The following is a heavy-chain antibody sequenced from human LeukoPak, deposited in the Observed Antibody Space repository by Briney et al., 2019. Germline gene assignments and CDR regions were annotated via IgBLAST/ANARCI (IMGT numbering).Heavy chain of an antibody. CDR1: GFTFSSYG. V-gene: IGHV3-33*01. CDR3: ARDADEYCSSTTCRGGSFDI. Sequence: GGSLRLSCAASGFTFSSYGMHWVRQAPGKGLEWVAVIWYDGSNKYYADSVKGRFTISRDNSKNTLYLQMNSLRAEDTAVYYCARDADEYCSSTTCRGGSFDIWGQGTMVSVSS. CDR2: IWYDGSNK. D-gene: IGHD2-2*01. J-gene: IGHJ3*02.